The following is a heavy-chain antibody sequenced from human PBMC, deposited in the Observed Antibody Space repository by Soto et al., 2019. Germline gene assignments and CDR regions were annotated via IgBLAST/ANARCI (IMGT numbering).Heavy chain of an antibody. CDR3: AREGYSYGYSLLELDY. J-gene: IGHJ4*02. D-gene: IGHD5-18*01. V-gene: IGHV1-69*13. Sequence: ASVEVSCKASGGTFSSYALSWVRQAPGQGLEWMGGIIPIFGTANYAQKFQGRVTITADESTSTAYMELSSLRSEDTAVYYCAREGYSYGYSLLELDYWCQGTLVTVSS. CDR1: GGTFSSYA. CDR2: IIPIFGTA.